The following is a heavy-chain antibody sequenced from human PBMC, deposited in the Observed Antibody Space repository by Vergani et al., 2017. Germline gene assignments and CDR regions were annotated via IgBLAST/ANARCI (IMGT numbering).Heavy chain of an antibody. CDR2: IYYSGAT. CDR1: GGAIRSNGDY. CDR3: ARGRYSYGFTGFDS. Sequence: QVQLQESGPGLVKPSQTLSLTCTVSGGAIRSNGDYWSWTRHRPGKGLEWIGYIYYSGATDYNRSLKSRLAMSIDPSKNVFSLKVNSVTAADTAVYYCARGRYSYGFTGFDSWGQGIQVTVSS. D-gene: IGHD5-18*01. V-gene: IGHV4-31*03. J-gene: IGHJ4*02.